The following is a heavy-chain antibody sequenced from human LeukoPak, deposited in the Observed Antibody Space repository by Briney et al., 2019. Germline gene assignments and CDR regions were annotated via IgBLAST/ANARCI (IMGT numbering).Heavy chain of an antibody. CDR3: ARAWFPYGMDV. V-gene: IGHV4-59*08. J-gene: IGHJ6*02. CDR1: GGSISSYY. CDR2: IYYSGST. D-gene: IGHD3-10*01. Sequence: PSETLSLTCTVSGGSISSYYWSWIRQPPGKGLEWIGYIYYSGSTNYNPSLKSRVTISVDTSKNQFSLKLSSVTAADTAVYYCARAWFPYGMDVWGQGTTVTASS.